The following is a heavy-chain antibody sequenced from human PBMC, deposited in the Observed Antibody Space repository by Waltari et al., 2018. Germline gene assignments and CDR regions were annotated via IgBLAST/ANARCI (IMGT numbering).Heavy chain of an antibody. J-gene: IGHJ6*02. V-gene: IGHV1-8*03. CDR3: ARAIAARPHYYYGMDV. Sequence: QVQLVQSGSEVKKPGASVKVSCKASGYTFTSYDINWVRQATGQGPEWMGWMNPNSGNTGSAQKFQGRVTITRNTSISTAYMELSSLRSEDTAVYYCARAIAARPHYYYGMDVWGQGTTVTVSS. CDR2: MNPNSGNT. D-gene: IGHD6-6*01. CDR1: GYTFTSYD.